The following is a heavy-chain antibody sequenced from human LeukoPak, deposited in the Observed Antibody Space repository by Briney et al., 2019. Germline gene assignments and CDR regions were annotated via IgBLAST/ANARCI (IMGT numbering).Heavy chain of an antibody. Sequence: KPGGSLRLSCAASGFTFSDYYMSWVRQAPGKGLEWVSSISSSSTCIYYADSVKGRFTISRDNAKNSLTLQMNSLRAEDTAVYYCARDRQGGDGYHYWGQGTLVTVSS. CDR1: GFTFSDYY. J-gene: IGHJ4*02. CDR2: ISSSSTCI. V-gene: IGHV3-11*05. D-gene: IGHD5-24*01. CDR3: ARDRQGGDGYHY.